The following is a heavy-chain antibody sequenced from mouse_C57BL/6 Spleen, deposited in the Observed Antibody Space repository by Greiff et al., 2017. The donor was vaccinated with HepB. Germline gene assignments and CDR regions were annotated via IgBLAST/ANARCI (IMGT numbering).Heavy chain of an antibody. CDR3: ARPAQAKGYFDY. D-gene: IGHD3-2*02. V-gene: IGHV1-81*01. Sequence: QVHVKQSGAELARPGASVKLSCKASGYTFTSYGISWVKQRTGQGLEWIGEIYPRSGNTYYNEKFKGKATLTADKSSSTAYMELRSLTSEDSAVYFCARPAQAKGYFDYWGQGTTLTVSS. CDR2: IYPRSGNT. J-gene: IGHJ2*01. CDR1: GYTFTSYG.